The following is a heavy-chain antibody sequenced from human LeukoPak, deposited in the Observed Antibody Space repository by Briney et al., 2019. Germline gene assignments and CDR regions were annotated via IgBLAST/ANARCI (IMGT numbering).Heavy chain of an antibody. CDR1: GFTFSTYW. V-gene: IGHV3-74*01. J-gene: IGHJ4*02. Sequence: GGSLRLSCAASGFTFSTYWMDWVRQAPGKGLVWVSRIKTDGSTTTYADSVKGRFTISRDNAKNMLFLQMNSLTAEDTAVYYCARGWGARALDYWGQGTLVTVSS. CDR3: ARGWGARALDY. D-gene: IGHD1-26*01. CDR2: IKTDGSTT.